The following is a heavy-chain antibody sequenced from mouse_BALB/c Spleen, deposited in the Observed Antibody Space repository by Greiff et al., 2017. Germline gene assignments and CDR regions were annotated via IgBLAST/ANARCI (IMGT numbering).Heavy chain of an antibody. CDR1: GYSITSDYA. J-gene: IGHJ2*01. Sequence: VQLQQSGPGLVKPSQSLSLTCTVTGYSITSDYAWNWLRQFPGNKLEWMGYISYSGSTSYNPSLKSRISITRDTSKNQFFLQLNSVTTEDTATYYCARSGYYGSSYFDYWGQGTTLTVSS. CDR3: ARSGYYGSSYFDY. D-gene: IGHD1-1*01. CDR2: ISYSGST. V-gene: IGHV3-2*02.